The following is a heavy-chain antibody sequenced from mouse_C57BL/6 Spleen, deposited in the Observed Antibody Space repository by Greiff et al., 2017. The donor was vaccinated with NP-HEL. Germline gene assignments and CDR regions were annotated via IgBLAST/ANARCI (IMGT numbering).Heavy chain of an antibody. J-gene: IGHJ4*01. Sequence: DVKLLESGGGLVQPGGSLKLSCAASGIDFSRYWMSWVRRAPGKGLEWIGEINPDSSTINYAPSLKDKFIISRDNAKNTLYLQMSKERSEDTALYYGARPGHESYAMDYWGQGTSVTVSS. CDR1: GIDFSRYW. V-gene: IGHV4-1*01. D-gene: IGHD3-3*01. CDR2: INPDSSTI. CDR3: ARPGHESYAMDY.